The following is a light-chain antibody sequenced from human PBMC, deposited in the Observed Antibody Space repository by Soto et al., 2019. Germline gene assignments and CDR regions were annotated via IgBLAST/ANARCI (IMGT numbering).Light chain of an antibody. CDR2: EVS. V-gene: IGLV2-14*01. CDR1: SSDIGGYNY. CDR3: SSYTSSSTLV. Sequence: QSALTQPASMSGSPGQSITISCTGTSSDIGGYNYVSWYQQHPGKAPKLMIYEVSNWPSGVSNRFSGSKSGNTASLTISGLQAEDEADYYCSSYTSSSTLVFGGGTKVTVL. J-gene: IGLJ3*02.